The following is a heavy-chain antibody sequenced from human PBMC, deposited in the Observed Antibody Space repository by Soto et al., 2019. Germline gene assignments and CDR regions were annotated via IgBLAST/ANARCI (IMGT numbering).Heavy chain of an antibody. J-gene: IGHJ3*01. D-gene: IGHD5-18*01. V-gene: IGHV3-33*01. CDR2: IWYDGSNK. CDR3: ARFRETAMVTDAFDF. Sequence: GGSLILSCAASGFTFSSYGMHWVRQAPGKGLEWVAVIWYDGSNKYYADSVKGRFTISRDNSKNTLYLQMNSLRAEDTAVYYCARFRETAMVTDAFDFWGQGTMVTVSS. CDR1: GFTFSSYG.